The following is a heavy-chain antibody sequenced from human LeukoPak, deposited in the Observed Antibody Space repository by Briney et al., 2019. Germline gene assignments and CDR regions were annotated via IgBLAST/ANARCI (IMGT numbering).Heavy chain of an antibody. D-gene: IGHD2-2*01. V-gene: IGHV4-31*03. J-gene: IGHJ3*02. CDR2: IYYSGST. CDR3: ARDDLYCSSTSCQAFDI. Sequence: SETLSLTCTVSGGXISSGGYYWSWIRQHPGKGLEWIGYIYYSGSTYYNPSLKSRVTISVDTSKNQFSLKLSSVTAADTAVYYCARDDLYCSSTSCQAFDIWGQGTMVTVSS. CDR1: GGXISSGGYY.